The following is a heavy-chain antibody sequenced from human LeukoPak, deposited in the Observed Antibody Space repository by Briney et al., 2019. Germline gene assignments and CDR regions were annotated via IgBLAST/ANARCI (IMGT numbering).Heavy chain of an antibody. V-gene: IGHV3-66*01. CDR3: ARDFYYGSGSYSYYFDY. Sequence: PGGSLRLSCAASGFTVSSNYVNWVRQAPGKGVEWVSVIYGGGAPYYADSVKGRFTISRDNSKNTLYLQMNSLRAEDTAVYYCARDFYYGSGSYSYYFDYWGQGTLVTVSS. J-gene: IGHJ4*02. CDR2: IYGGGAP. CDR1: GFTVSSNY. D-gene: IGHD3-10*01.